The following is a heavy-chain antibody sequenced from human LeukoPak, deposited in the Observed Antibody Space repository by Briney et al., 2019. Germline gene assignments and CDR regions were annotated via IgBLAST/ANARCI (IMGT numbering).Heavy chain of an antibody. D-gene: IGHD1-14*01. CDR2: ISGSGANT. CDR3: AKGLSVRNQFDY. Sequence: GGSLRLSCAASGFTFSTYAMSWVRQAPGKGLEWVSGISGSGANTYYADSVKGRFTISRDKSQSMLYLQMNSLRAEDTAVYYCAKGLSVRNQFDYWGQGTLVTVSS. CDR1: GFTFSTYA. J-gene: IGHJ4*02. V-gene: IGHV3-23*01.